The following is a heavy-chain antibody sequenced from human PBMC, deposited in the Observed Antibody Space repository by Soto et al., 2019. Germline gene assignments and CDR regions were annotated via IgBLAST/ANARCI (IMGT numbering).Heavy chain of an antibody. D-gene: IGHD1-26*01. Sequence: PGGSLRLSCVASGFTFDDYAIHWVRQTPGKGLEWVSRVDNDGGLTTYADSVKGRFTISRDNAKNTLYLQMNSLRAEDTAVYYCARDKDGVGAVIDYWGQGTLVTVSS. CDR1: GFTFDDYA. CDR2: VDNDGGLT. J-gene: IGHJ4*02. CDR3: ARDKDGVGAVIDY. V-gene: IGHV3-74*01.